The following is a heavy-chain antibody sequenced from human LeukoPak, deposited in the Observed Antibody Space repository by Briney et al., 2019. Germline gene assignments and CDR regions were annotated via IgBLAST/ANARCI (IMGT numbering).Heavy chain of an antibody. V-gene: IGHV3-11*01. CDR3: AKGLPATLLDY. D-gene: IGHD2-2*01. Sequence: GGSLRLSCAASGFTFSDYYMSWIRPAPGKGLEWVSYISNSGSTIYYADSVKGRFTISRDNAKNSLYLQMNSLRAEDTAVYYCAKGLPATLLDYWGQGTLVTVSS. CDR2: ISNSGSTI. J-gene: IGHJ4*02. CDR1: GFTFSDYY.